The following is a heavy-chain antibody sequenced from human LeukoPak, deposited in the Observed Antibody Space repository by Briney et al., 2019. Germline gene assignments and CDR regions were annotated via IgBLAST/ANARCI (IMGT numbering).Heavy chain of an antibody. V-gene: IGHV3-11*01. Sequence: GGSLRLSCAASGFTFSDYYMSWIRQAPGKGLEWVSYISSSGSTIYYADSVKGRFTISRDNAKNSLYLQMNSLRADDTAVYYCARIGSSTEGVLLWFGEFPGGYYFDYWGQGTLVTVSS. CDR3: ARIGSSTEGVLLWFGEFPGGYYFDY. D-gene: IGHD3-10*01. J-gene: IGHJ4*02. CDR2: ISSSGSTI. CDR1: GFTFSDYY.